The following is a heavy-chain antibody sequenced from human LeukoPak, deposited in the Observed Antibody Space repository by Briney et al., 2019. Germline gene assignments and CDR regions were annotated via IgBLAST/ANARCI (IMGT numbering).Heavy chain of an antibody. CDR2: IYYRGST. CDR1: GDSMTSTSHF. Sequence: PSETLSLTCTVSGDSMTSTSHFWDWIRQPPGKGLEWIGSIYYRGSTYYNPSLKSRVTISVDTSKNQFSLKLSSVTAADTAVYYCARVRRMVVAAPFDYWGQGTLVTVSS. V-gene: IGHV4-39*07. D-gene: IGHD2-15*01. CDR3: ARVRRMVVAAPFDY. J-gene: IGHJ4*02.